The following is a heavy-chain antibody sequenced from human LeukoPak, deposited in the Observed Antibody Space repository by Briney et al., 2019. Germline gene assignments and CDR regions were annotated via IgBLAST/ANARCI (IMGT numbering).Heavy chain of an antibody. V-gene: IGHV4-59*01. D-gene: IGHD5-24*01. CDR2: IYYSGST. Sequence: PSETLSLTCTVSGGSISSYYWSWSRQPPGKGLEWIGYIYYSGSTNYNPSLKSRVTISVDTSKNQFSLKLSSVTAADTAVYYCARGKDGYNHWGQGTLVTVSS. CDR1: GGSISSYY. J-gene: IGHJ5*02. CDR3: ARGKDGYNH.